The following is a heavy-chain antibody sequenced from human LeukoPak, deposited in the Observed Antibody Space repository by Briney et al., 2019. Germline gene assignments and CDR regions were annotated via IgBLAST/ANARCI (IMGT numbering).Heavy chain of an antibody. J-gene: IGHJ4*02. V-gene: IGHV3-23*01. Sequence: PGGSLRLSCAVSGITLSNYGMSWVRQAPGKGLELVSAISGSGGGTNYADSVKGRFTISRDNSKNTLFLQMNSLRAEDTAVYYCAKDRNVDTAMVLCHFDYWGQGTLVTVSS. CDR2: ISGSGGGT. D-gene: IGHD5-18*01. CDR3: AKDRNVDTAMVLCHFDY. CDR1: GITLSNYG.